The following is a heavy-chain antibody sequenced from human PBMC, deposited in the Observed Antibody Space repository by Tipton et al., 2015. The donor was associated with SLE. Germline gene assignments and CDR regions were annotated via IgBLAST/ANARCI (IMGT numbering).Heavy chain of an antibody. Sequence: LRLSCAVYGGSFSGYYWSWIRQPPGKGLEWIGYIYYSGSTNYNPSLKSRVTISVDTSKNQFSLKLSSVTAADTAVYYCARSLYDFWSGSEYPWGQGTLVTVSS. J-gene: IGHJ5*02. D-gene: IGHD3-3*01. CDR2: IYYSGST. CDR3: ARSLYDFWSGSEYP. CDR1: GGSFSGYY. V-gene: IGHV4-59*01.